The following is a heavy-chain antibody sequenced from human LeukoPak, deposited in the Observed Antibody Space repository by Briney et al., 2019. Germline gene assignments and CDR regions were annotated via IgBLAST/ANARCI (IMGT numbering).Heavy chain of an antibody. CDR3: ARKLLSVVPAAPRAYYYYYMDV. Sequence: PGGSLRLSCAASGFTFSSYSMNWVRQAPGKGLEWVSSISSSSSYIYYADSVKGRFTISRDNAKNSLYLQMNSLRAEDTAVYYCARKLLSVVPAAPRAYYYYYMDVWSKGTTVTVSS. J-gene: IGHJ6*03. CDR1: GFTFSSYS. CDR2: ISSSSSYI. D-gene: IGHD2-2*01. V-gene: IGHV3-21*01.